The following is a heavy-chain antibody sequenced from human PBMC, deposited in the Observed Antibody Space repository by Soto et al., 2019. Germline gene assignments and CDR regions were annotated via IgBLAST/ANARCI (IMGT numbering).Heavy chain of an antibody. V-gene: IGHV1-18*01. CDR2: ISAYNGNT. CDR3: ARGESIGAA. CDR1: GYTFTSYG. D-gene: IGHD6-6*01. Sequence: QVQLVQSGAEVKKPGASVKVSCKASGYTFTSYGISWVRQAPGQGLEWMGWISAYNGNTNYAQKPRGGVTMTTATPTSTAYRGRRSRRSDDTAVYSRARGESIGAAWGQGPPVTVSS. J-gene: IGHJ4*03.